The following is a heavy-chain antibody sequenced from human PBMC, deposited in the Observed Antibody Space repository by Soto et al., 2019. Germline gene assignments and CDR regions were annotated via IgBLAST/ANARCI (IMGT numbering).Heavy chain of an antibody. CDR2: ISYDGSNK. D-gene: IGHD6-19*01. CDR3: ASSSGWYYFDY. V-gene: IGHV3-30*03. J-gene: IGHJ4*02. Sequence: GGSLRLSCAASGFTFSSYGMHWVRQAPGKGLEWVAVISYDGSNKYYADSVKGRFTISRDNSKNTLYLQMNSLRAEDTAVYYCASSSGWYYFDYWGQGTLVTVSS. CDR1: GFTFSSYG.